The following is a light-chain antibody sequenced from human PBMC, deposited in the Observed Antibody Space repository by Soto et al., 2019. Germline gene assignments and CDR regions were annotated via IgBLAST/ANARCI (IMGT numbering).Light chain of an antibody. CDR1: QSISSS. CDR2: AAS. CDR3: QQSYGTPWT. V-gene: IGKV1-39*01. J-gene: IGKJ1*01. Sequence: IHMTHSPSSLSASVLYRVTIAFRASQSISSSLNWYQQTPGKAPQLLIYAASSLHSGVPSRFSASGSGTDFTLTIRSLQPEDFATYYCQQSYGTPWTFGQGTKWIS.